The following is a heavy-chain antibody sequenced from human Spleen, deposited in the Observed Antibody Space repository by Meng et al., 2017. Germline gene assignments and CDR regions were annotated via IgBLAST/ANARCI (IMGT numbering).Heavy chain of an antibody. J-gene: IGHJ4*02. Sequence: ASVKVSCKPSGYNFPDYYIHWVRRAPGQGLEWMGRINPKSGDTHYAQKFQDRVTMTGDTSISTAYMELSGLRSDDPAMYYCARDEEISAAGKLFGDYWGQGTLVTVSS. D-gene: IGHD6-25*01. CDR1: GYNFPDYY. CDR2: INPKSGDT. CDR3: ARDEEISAAGKLFGDY. V-gene: IGHV1-2*06.